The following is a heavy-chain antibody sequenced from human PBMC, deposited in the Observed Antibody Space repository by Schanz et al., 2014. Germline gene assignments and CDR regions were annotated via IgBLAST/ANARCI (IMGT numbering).Heavy chain of an antibody. CDR2: MNPNSGTT. CDR1: GYTLTNFD. V-gene: IGHV1-8*01. D-gene: IGHD3-22*01. CDR3: ARAGQDYSDSSGYATYYFGN. J-gene: IGHJ4*02. Sequence: QVQLVQSGAEVKKPGASVKVSCKASGYTLTNFDINWVRQAPGQGLEWMGWMNPNSGTTGYAQKFQGRVTMTRNTSTSTAYMELRGLRSEDTAVYYCARAGQDYSDSSGYATYYFGNWGQGTLVTVSS.